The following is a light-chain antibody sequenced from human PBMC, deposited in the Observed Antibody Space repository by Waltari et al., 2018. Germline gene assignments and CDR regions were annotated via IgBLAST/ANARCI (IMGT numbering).Light chain of an antibody. Sequence: SYELTQPPSVSVSPGPTARITCSGDALAPQYAYWYQQKPGQAPMLLIYKDNERPSGIPERFSGSSSGTTVTLTISGVQAEDEADYYCQSEVNSRTYAILFGGGTKVTVL. CDR3: QSEVNSRTYAIL. CDR1: ALAPQY. CDR2: KDN. J-gene: IGLJ2*01. V-gene: IGLV3-25*03.